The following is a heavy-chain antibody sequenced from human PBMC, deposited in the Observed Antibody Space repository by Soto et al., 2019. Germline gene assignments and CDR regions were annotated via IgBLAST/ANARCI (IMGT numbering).Heavy chain of an antibody. CDR2: IKSKTDGGTT. V-gene: IGHV3-15*07. J-gene: IGHJ4*02. D-gene: IGHD3-16*02. CDR1: GFTFSNAW. Sequence: GGSLRLSCAASGFTFSNAWMNWVRQAPGKGLEWVGRIKSKTDGGTTDYAAPVKGRFTNSRDDSKNTLYLQMNSLKTEDTDVYYCTTDPDLYYDYVWGSYRYRWYRFDYWGQGTLVTVSS. CDR3: TTDPDLYYDYVWGSYRYRWYRFDY.